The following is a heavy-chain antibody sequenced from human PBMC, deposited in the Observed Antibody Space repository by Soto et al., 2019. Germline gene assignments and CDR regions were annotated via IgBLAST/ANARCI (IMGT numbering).Heavy chain of an antibody. CDR1: GYTFTIYA. Sequence: ASVKVSCKASGYTFTIYAMHWVRQAPGQRLEWMGWINAGNGNTKYSQKFQGRVTITRDTSASTAYMELSSLRSEDTAVYYCARDRVTIFGVVFNWFDPWGQGTLVTVSS. CDR2: INAGNGNT. J-gene: IGHJ5*02. CDR3: ARDRVTIFGVVFNWFDP. D-gene: IGHD3-3*01. V-gene: IGHV1-3*01.